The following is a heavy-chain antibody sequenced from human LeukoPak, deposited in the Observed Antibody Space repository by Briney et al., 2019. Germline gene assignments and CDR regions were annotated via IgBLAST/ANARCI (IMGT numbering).Heavy chain of an antibody. CDR2: IYYSGST. Sequence: PSETLSLTCTVSGYSIDNRYYWSWIRQPPGKGLEWIGYIYYSGSTNYNPSLKSRVTISVDTSKNQFSLKLSSVTAADTAVYYCARLDYYDSSGSHIPYYFDYWGRGTLVTVSS. D-gene: IGHD3-22*01. J-gene: IGHJ4*02. CDR3: ARLDYYDSSGSHIPYYFDY. CDR1: GYSIDNRYY. V-gene: IGHV4-59*08.